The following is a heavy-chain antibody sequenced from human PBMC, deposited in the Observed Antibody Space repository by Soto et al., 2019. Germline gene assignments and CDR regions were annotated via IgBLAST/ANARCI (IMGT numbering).Heavy chain of an antibody. Sequence: PGESLKISCKGSGYSFTSYWIGWVRQMPGKGLEWMGIIYPGDSDTRYSPSFQGQVTISADKSISTAYLQWSSLKASDTAMYYCARSHMEYYYYYGMDVWGQGTTVTVSS. D-gene: IGHD3-3*01. J-gene: IGHJ6*02. V-gene: IGHV5-51*01. CDR2: IYPGDSDT. CDR3: ARSHMEYYYYYGMDV. CDR1: GYSFTSYW.